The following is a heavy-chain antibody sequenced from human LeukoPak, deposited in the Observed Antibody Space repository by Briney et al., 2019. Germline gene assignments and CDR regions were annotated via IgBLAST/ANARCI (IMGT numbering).Heavy chain of an antibody. V-gene: IGHV4-59*01. CDR3: ARGVDIVATTTNRYFDY. J-gene: IGHJ4*02. D-gene: IGHD5-12*01. CDR2: IYYSGST. CDR1: GGSISSYY. Sequence: TSETLSLTCTVSGGSISSYYWSWIRQPPGKGLEWIGYIYYSGSTNPSLKSRVAISVDTSKNQFSLKLSSVTAADTAVYYCARGVDIVATTTNRYFDYWGQGTLVTVSS.